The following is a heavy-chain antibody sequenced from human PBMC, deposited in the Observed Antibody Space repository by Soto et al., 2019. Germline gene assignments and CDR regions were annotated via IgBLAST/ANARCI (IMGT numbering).Heavy chain of an antibody. CDR1: GGTFSSYT. CDR3: ARGLYGDHDFSERGY. CDR2: IIPILGIA. V-gene: IGHV1-69*02. Sequence: QVQLVQSGAEVKKPGSSVKVSCKASGGTFSSYTISWVRQAPGQGLEWMGRIIPILGIANYAQKFQGRVTITADKSMSTVYMELRSLRSEDTAVYYCARGLYGDHDFSERGYWGQGTLVTVSS. D-gene: IGHD3-3*01. J-gene: IGHJ4*02.